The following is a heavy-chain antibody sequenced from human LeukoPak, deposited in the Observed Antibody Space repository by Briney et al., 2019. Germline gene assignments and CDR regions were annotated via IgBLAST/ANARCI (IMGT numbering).Heavy chain of an antibody. D-gene: IGHD6-13*01. CDR3: ARDHGYSSSWYFSYYYGMTS. V-gene: IGHV3-48*03. CDR1: GFTFSSYE. Sequence: GGSLRLSCAASGFTFSSYEMNWVRQAPGKGLEWVSYISSSGSTIYYADSVKGRFTISRDNAKNSLYLQMNSLRAEDTAVYYCARDHGYSSSWYFSYYYGMTSGAKGPRSPSP. J-gene: IGHJ6*02. CDR2: ISSSGSTI.